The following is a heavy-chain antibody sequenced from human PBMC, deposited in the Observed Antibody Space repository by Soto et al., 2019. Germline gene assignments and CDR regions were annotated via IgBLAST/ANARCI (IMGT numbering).Heavy chain of an antibody. CDR2: IFYTGST. V-gene: IGHV4-30-4*01. J-gene: IGHJ5*02. CDR1: GGPFSRGGYY. CDR3: ARVPGP. Sequence: PSETLSLTCTVSGGPFSRGGYYWSWIRQHPGKGLECIGYIFYTGSTYYNPTLKSRVTISVDRSKNQFSLKLSSVTAADTAVYYCARVPGPWGQGSLVTVSS.